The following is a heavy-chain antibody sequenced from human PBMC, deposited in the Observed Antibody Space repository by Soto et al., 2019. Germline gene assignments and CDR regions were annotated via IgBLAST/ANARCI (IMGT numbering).Heavy chain of an antibody. V-gene: IGHV3-15*01. CDR3: ATPRRLEWPVWTNYDSFDF. CDR2: IKSKTAGGTA. J-gene: IGHJ3*01. CDR1: GFTFTNAW. Sequence: EVQLVESGGGLVKPGGSLRLSCAASGFTFTNAWMTWVRQAPGKGLEWVGRIKSKTAGGTADYAAPVKGRFTISRDDSKNTLYLQMNTLKTEDTAVYYCATPRRLEWPVWTNYDSFDFWGQGTMVTVSS. D-gene: IGHD3-3*01.